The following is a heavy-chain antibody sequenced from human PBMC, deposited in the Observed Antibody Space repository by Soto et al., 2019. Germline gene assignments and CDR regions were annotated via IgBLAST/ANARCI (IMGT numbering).Heavy chain of an antibody. J-gene: IGHJ1*01. Sequence: SVKVSCKASGGTFSSYAISWVRQAPGQGLEWMGGIIPIFGTANYAQKFQGRVTITADESTSTAYMELSSLRSEDTAVYYCARNLRHYYDSSGYYFEYFQHWGQGTLVTVSS. V-gene: IGHV1-69*13. CDR2: IIPIFGTA. CDR1: GGTFSSYA. CDR3: ARNLRHYYDSSGYYFEYFQH. D-gene: IGHD3-22*01.